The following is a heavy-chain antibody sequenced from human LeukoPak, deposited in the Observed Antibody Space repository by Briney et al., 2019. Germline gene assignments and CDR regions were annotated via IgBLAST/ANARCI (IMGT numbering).Heavy chain of an antibody. V-gene: IGHV3-64D*06. J-gene: IGHJ1*01. CDR1: GFTFRDYP. D-gene: IGHD5-12*01. CDR2: ISSAGGTT. CDR3: VKVGDSGYGEYYQH. Sequence: GGSLRLSCSASGFTFRDYPKHWVRQAPGEGLQYVSAISSAGGTTYYADSVRGRFTISRDDSKNTLYLQMCSLRAEDTALYYCVKVGDSGYGEYYQHWGQGTLVTVSS.